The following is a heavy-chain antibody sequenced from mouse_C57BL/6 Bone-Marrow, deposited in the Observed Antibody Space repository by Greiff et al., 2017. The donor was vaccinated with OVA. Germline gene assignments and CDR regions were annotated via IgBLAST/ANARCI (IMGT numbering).Heavy chain of an antibody. D-gene: IGHD3-2*02. CDR1: GYTFTSYW. Sequence: QVQLQQPGAELVKPGASVKMSCKASGYTFTSYWITWVKQRPGQGLEWIGDIYPGSGSTNYNEKFKSKATLTVDTSSSPAYMQLSSLTSEDSAVYYCARRLDSSGYAYFDVWGTGTTVTVSS. CDR2: IYPGSGST. J-gene: IGHJ1*03. CDR3: ARRLDSSGYAYFDV. V-gene: IGHV1-55*01.